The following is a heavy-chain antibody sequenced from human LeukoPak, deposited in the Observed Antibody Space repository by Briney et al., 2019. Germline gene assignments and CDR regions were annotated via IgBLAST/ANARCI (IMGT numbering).Heavy chain of an antibody. CDR3: ARTFLEYQLHEFDY. D-gene: IGHD2-2*01. CDR2: IRYDGSNK. V-gene: IGHV3-30*02. J-gene: IGHJ4*02. CDR1: GFTFSNYW. Sequence: PGGSLRLSCAASGFTFSNYWMHWVRQAPGKGLEWVAFIRYDGSNKYYADSVKGRFTISRDNSKNTLYLQMNSLRAEDTAVYYCARTFLEYQLHEFDYWGQGTLVTVSS.